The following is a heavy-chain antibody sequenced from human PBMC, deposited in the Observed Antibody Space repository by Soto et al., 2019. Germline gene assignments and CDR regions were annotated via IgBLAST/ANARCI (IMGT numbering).Heavy chain of an antibody. V-gene: IGHV3-48*01. J-gene: IGHJ5*01. D-gene: IGHD6-6*01. Sequence: EVQLVESGGGLVQPGGSLTLSCSASGFTFSTYSMNWVRQAPGQGLEWISYISPSSSIIFYADSVKGRFTISRDDAKNSLYLQMDSLIAEDTAVYYCAKVPHSSSSNNWFDSWGQGTLVTVSS. CDR1: GFTFSTYS. CDR3: AKVPHSSSSNNWFDS. CDR2: ISPSSSII.